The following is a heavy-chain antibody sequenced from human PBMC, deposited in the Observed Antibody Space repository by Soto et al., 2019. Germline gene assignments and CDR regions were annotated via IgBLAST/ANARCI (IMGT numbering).Heavy chain of an antibody. Sequence: EVQLVESGGGLVQPGGSLRLSCTVSGFTFSGHWMSWVRQAPGKGLEWVANIRQDGSDTYYVDSVRGRFTISRDNAKNSLYLQKSYLRAEDTAIYYRARNSYCSGGDCYWYYFDYWGQGTLVTVSS. CDR1: GFTFSGHW. CDR3: ARNSYCSGGDCYWYYFDY. V-gene: IGHV3-7*01. J-gene: IGHJ4*02. CDR2: IRQDGSDT. D-gene: IGHD2-15*01.